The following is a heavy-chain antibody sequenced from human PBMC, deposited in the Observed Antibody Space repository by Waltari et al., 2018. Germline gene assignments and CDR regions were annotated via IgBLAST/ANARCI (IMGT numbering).Heavy chain of an antibody. CDR1: GFTFSSYG. CDR2: IWYDGSNK. V-gene: IGHV3-33*01. CDR3: ARDSISSGYQKPGY. Sequence: QVQLVESGGGVVQPGRSLRLSCAASGFTFSSYGMHWVRQAPGKGREWVGVIWYDGSNKYYADSVKGRFTISRDNSKNTLYLQMNSLRAEDTAVYYCARDSISSGYQKPGYWGQGTLVTVSS. D-gene: IGHD3-22*01. J-gene: IGHJ4*02.